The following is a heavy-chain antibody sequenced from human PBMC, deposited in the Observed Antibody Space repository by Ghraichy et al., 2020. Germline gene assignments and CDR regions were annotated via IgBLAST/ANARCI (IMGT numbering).Heavy chain of an antibody. CDR2: IKQDGSEK. V-gene: IGHV3-7*01. CDR1: GFTFGSNW. Sequence: GGSLRLSCAASGFTFGSNWMTWVRQAPGKGLEWVGNIKQDGSEKYYVGSVKGRFSISRDNAKNSLYLQMNSLRDEDTAVYYCARAVHRVGPYLDYWGREPWSPSPQ. D-gene: IGHD1-26*01. J-gene: IGHJ4*02. CDR3: ARAVHRVGPYLDY.